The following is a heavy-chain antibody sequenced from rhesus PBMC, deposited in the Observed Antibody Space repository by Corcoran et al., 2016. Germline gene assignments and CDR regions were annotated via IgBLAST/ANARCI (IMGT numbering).Heavy chain of an antibody. CDR3: AKDMFEDTVGTVLGNFDY. CDR2: INSGGGST. Sequence: EVQLVETGGGLVQPGGSLKLSCAASGFTFSSYGMSWVRQAPGKGLEWVSAINSGGGSTYYANSLKGRFTISRDNSKNTLSLQMNSLRAEDTAVYYCAKDMFEDTVGTVLGNFDYWGQGVLVTVSS. CDR1: GFTFSSYG. J-gene: IGHJ4*01. D-gene: IGHD5-30*01. V-gene: IGHV3S5*01.